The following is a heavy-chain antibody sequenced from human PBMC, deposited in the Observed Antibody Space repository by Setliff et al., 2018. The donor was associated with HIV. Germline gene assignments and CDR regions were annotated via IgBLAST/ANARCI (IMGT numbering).Heavy chain of an antibody. CDR2: IFYSGST. D-gene: IGHD6-13*01. Sequence: PSETLSLTCTVSGGSISSDSYYWGWIRQPPGKGLEWIGSIFYSGSTYYNPSLKSRVTISVDTSKNQFSLKLSSVTAADTAVYYCARTGGSSWQFDYWGQGTLVTVSS. J-gene: IGHJ4*02. CDR1: GGSISSDSYY. CDR3: ARTGGSSWQFDY. V-gene: IGHV4-39*07.